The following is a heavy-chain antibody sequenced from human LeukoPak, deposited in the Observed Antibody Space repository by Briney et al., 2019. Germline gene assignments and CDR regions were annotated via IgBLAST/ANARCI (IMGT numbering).Heavy chain of an antibody. CDR1: GYTFTGYY. Sequence: LRASVKVSCKASGYTFTGYYMHWVRRAPGQGLEWMGWINPNSGGTNYAQKFQGRVTMTRDTSISTAYMELSRLRSDDTAVYYCARERIVATIQEFDYWGQGTLVTVSS. CDR2: INPNSGGT. D-gene: IGHD5-12*01. V-gene: IGHV1-2*02. J-gene: IGHJ4*02. CDR3: ARERIVATIQEFDY.